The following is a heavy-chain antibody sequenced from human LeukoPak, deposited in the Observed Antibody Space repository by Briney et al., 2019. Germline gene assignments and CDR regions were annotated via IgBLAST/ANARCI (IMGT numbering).Heavy chain of an antibody. CDR1: GFTFSSYA. V-gene: IGHV3-23*01. Sequence: PGASLRLSCAASGFTFSSYAMSWVRQAPGKGLEWVSAISGSGGSTYYADSVKGRFTISRDNSKNTLSLQMNSLRAEDTAVYYCAKISACDILTGDFDYWGQGTLVTVSS. J-gene: IGHJ4*02. D-gene: IGHD3-9*01. CDR3: AKISACDILTGDFDY. CDR2: ISGSGGST.